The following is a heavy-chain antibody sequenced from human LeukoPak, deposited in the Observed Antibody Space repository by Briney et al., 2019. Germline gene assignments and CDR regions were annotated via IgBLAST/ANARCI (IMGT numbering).Heavy chain of an antibody. Sequence: GASVKVSCKASGGTFSIYAISWVRQATGQGLEWMGWMNPNSGNTGYAQKFQGRVTMTRNTSISTAYMELSSLRSEDTAVYYCARRMWRGQFDYWGQGTLVTVSS. CDR1: GGTFSIYA. CDR3: ARRMWRGQFDY. J-gene: IGHJ4*02. CDR2: MNPNSGNT. D-gene: IGHD2-21*02. V-gene: IGHV1-8*02.